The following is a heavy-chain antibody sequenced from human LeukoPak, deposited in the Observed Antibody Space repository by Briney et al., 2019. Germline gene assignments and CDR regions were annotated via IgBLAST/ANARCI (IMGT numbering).Heavy chain of an antibody. J-gene: IGHJ4*02. CDR1: GFTFSSYS. V-gene: IGHV3-21*01. Sequence: PGGSLRLSCAASGFTFSSYSMNWVRQAPGKGLEWVSSISSSSSYIYYADSVKGRFTISRDNAKNSLYLQMSSLRAEDTAVYYCARGKNGNPPGFDYWGQGTLVTVSS. CDR3: ARGKNGNPPGFDY. D-gene: IGHD4-23*01. CDR2: ISSSSSYI.